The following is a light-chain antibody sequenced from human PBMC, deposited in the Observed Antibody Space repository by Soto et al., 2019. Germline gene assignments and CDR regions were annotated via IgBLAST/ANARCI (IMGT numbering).Light chain of an antibody. J-gene: IGKJ2*01. CDR3: QQYGSSPRT. Sequence: IVMTQSPATLSVSPGEGVTLSCRASQSVDNNLAWYQQKPGQAPRLLIYGASTRATGIPGTFSGSGSGTEFTLTISRLEPEDFAVYYCQQYGSSPRTFGQGTKLEIK. V-gene: IGKV3-15*01. CDR2: GAS. CDR1: QSVDNN.